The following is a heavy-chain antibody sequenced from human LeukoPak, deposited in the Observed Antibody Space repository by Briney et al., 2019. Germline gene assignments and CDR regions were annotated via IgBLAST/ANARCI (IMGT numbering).Heavy chain of an antibody. CDR3: VGRPNDDFDI. CDR1: AYSVTTNW. V-gene: IGHV5-51*01. Sequence: GESLKISCKVSAYSVTTNWIGWVRQMPGKGLEWMGIIYPRDSDTRYNPYFQGQVTISADKSISTAYLQWSSLKASDTAIYYCVGRPNDDFDIWGQGTMVTVSS. CDR2: IYPRDSDT. J-gene: IGHJ3*02.